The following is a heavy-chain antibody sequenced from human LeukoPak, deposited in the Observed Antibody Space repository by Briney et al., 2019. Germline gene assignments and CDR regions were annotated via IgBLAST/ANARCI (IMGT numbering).Heavy chain of an antibody. Sequence: ASVKVSCKPSGYTFTRNDINWVRQAPGQGLEWMGWMNPTSGNTGYAERFQGRVTMTRDTAISTAYMELSSLRFEDTAVYYCARGRVGEQFRCYLDYWGQGTLVSVSS. D-gene: IGHD1-26*01. J-gene: IGHJ4*02. CDR2: MNPTSGNT. CDR3: ARGRVGEQFRCYLDY. V-gene: IGHV1-8*01. CDR1: GYTFTRND.